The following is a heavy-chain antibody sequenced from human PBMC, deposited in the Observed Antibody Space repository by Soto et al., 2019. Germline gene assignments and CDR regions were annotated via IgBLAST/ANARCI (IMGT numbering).Heavy chain of an antibody. J-gene: IGHJ6*02. CDR1: GFTFSSYS. Sequence: EVQLVESGGGLVKPGGSLRLSCAASGFTFSSYSMNWVRQAPGKGLEWVSSISSSSSYIYYADSVKGRFNISRDNAKNSLFLQMNCLTADDTAVYHCARVGIVEVPAAFYGMDYAGQGTTVAV. CDR2: ISSSSSYI. D-gene: IGHD2-2*01. V-gene: IGHV3-21*01. CDR3: ARVGIVEVPAAFYGMDY.